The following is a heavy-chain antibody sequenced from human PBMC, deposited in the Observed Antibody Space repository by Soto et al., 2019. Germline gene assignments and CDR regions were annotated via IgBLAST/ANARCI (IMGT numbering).Heavy chain of an antibody. J-gene: IGHJ4*02. CDR3: ATEMGATQGPFDN. Sequence: PGGSLRLSCVVSVFPFGANAMRWVRHAPGKGLEWVSGLSNTGRRTSYADSVKGRFNISRDNSENTVYLQMNSLRVEDTAVYYCATEMGATQGPFDNWGQGTLVTVSS. D-gene: IGHD1-26*01. CDR1: VFPFGANA. V-gene: IGHV3-23*01. CDR2: LSNTGRRT.